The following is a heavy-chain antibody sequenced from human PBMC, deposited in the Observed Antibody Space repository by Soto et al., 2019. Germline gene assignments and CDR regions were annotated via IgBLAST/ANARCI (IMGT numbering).Heavy chain of an antibody. CDR1: GFTFSSYG. D-gene: IGHD4-17*01. Sequence: GGSLRLSCAASGFTFSSYGMHWVRQAPGKGLEWVAVISYDGSNKYYADSVKGRFTISRDNSKNTLYLQMNSLRAEDTAVYYCAKDLDYGDPAEYFDYWGQGTLVTVSS. J-gene: IGHJ4*02. CDR3: AKDLDYGDPAEYFDY. CDR2: ISYDGSNK. V-gene: IGHV3-30*18.